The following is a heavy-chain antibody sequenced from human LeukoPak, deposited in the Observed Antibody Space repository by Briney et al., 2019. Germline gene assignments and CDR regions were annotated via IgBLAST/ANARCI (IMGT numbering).Heavy chain of an antibody. CDR2: MNPNSGNT. D-gene: IGHD6-6*01. V-gene: IGHV1-8*01. CDR1: GYTFTSYD. J-gene: IGHJ6*02. CDR3: ARSYSSSSYYGMDV. Sequence: ASVKVSCKASGYTFTSYDINWVRQATGQALEWMGWMNPNSGNTGYAQKFQGRVTMTRNTSISTAYMELSSLRSEDTAVYYCARSYSSSSYYGMDVWGQGTTVTVSS.